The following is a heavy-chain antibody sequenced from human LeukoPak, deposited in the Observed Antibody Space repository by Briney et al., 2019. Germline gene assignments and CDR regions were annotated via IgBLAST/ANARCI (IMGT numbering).Heavy chain of an antibody. Sequence: GGSRRLSCAASGFTFGTYWMGWVRQAPGKGLEWVANIKQDGSEKSYVDSVKGRFTISRDNVKNSVYLQMHSLRADDTAIYYCVRDTYRTAVAGSSGLGYWGQGTLVTVSS. CDR2: IKQDGSEK. J-gene: IGHJ4*02. CDR3: VRDTYRTAVAGSSGLGY. D-gene: IGHD6-19*01. CDR1: GFTFGTYW. V-gene: IGHV3-7*01.